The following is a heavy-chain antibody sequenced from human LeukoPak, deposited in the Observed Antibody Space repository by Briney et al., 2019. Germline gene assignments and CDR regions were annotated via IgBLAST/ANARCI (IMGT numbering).Heavy chain of an antibody. CDR1: GGTFISYT. CDR2: IIPIFGTA. CDR3: ASSPIAVAGTHYYYYYMDV. V-gene: IGHV1-69*05. Sequence: GASVKVSCKASGGTFISYTISWVRQAPGQGLEWMGGIIPIFGTANYAQKFQGRVTITTDASTSTAYMELSSLSSDDTAVYYCASSPIAVAGTHYYYYYMDVWGKGTTVTVSS. D-gene: IGHD6-19*01. J-gene: IGHJ6*03.